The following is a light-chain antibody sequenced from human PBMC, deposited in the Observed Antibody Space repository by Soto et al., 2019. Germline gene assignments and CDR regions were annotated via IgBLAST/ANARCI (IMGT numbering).Light chain of an antibody. J-gene: IGLJ1*01. CDR3: AAWDDSLNGLYV. CDR1: SSNIGTYT. CDR2: NND. Sequence: QAVVTQPPSASGTPGQRVTISCSGSSSNIGTYTVNWYQQLPGTAPKLLIYNNDQRPSGVPDRFSGFKSGTAASLAISGLQSEDEAEYYCAAWDDSLNGLYVFGTATKVTVL. V-gene: IGLV1-44*01.